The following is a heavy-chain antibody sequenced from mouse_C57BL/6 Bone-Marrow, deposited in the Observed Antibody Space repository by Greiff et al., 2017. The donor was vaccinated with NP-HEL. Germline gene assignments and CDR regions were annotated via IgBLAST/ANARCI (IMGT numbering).Heavy chain of an antibody. D-gene: IGHD6-1*01. Sequence: VQLQQSGPELVKPGDGVKREGKGAGGAFGRGLLEGGRQRPGKGLEWIGRIYPGDGDTHYSGNFEGKASLTADKSSNSAYMQLSSLTSEDSAVFFCARGESWGAFFDYWCQGTTLTVSS. CDR1: GGAFGRGL. CDR3: ARGESWGAFFDY. CDR2: IYPGDGDT. V-gene: IGHV1-82*01. J-gene: IGHJ2*01.